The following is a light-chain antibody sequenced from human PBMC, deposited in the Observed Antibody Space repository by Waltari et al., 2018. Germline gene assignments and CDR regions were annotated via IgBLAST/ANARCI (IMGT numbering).Light chain of an antibody. CDR3: QQYDKWLRYS. Sequence: IVMTQSPATLSVSPGERATLSFRASQSISTHLAWFQEKPGQAPRLLIYGASTRATRVPARFSGSGSGTYFTLVISSLQSEDFAVYYCQQYDKWLRYSFGQGTKLEIK. J-gene: IGKJ2*01. CDR1: QSISTH. CDR2: GAS. V-gene: IGKV3-15*01.